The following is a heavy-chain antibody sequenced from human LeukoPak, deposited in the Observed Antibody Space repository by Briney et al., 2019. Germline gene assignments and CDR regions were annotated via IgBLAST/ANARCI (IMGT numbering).Heavy chain of an antibody. CDR3: ARGKGQWLVRYAFDI. CDR2: ISSSSSSYI. CDR1: GFTFSSYS. Sequence: GGSLRLSCAASGFTFSSYSMTWVRQAPGKGLEWVSSISSSSSSYIYYADSVKGRFTISRDNAKNSLYLQMNSLRAEDTAVYYCARGKGQWLVRYAFDIWGQGTMVTVSS. V-gene: IGHV3-21*01. J-gene: IGHJ3*02. D-gene: IGHD6-19*01.